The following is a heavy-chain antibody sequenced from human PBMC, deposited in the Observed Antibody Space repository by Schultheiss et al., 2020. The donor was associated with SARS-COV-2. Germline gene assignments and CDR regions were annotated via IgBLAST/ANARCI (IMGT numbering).Heavy chain of an antibody. J-gene: IGHJ4*02. CDR2: ISGSGDST. V-gene: IGHV3-23*01. Sequence: GESLKISCAASGFTFSSYAMSWVRQAPGKGLEWVSAISGSGDSTFYADSVKGRFTISRENAKNSLYLQMNSLRAGDTAVYYCARDMTGYSSGWYDYWGQGTLVTVSS. D-gene: IGHD6-19*01. CDR1: GFTFSSYA. CDR3: ARDMTGYSSGWYDY.